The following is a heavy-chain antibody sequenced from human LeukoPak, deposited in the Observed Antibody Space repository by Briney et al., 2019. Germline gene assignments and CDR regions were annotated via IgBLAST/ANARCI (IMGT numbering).Heavy chain of an antibody. CDR1: GFTFSSYW. CDR3: ARARIAVAVYYYYYMDV. D-gene: IGHD6-19*01. V-gene: IGHV3-7*01. J-gene: IGHJ6*03. Sequence: GGSLRLSCAASGFTFSSYWMSWVRQAPGKGLEWVANIKQDGSEKYYVDSVKGRFTISRDNAKNSLYLQMNSLRAEDTAVYYCARARIAVAVYYYYYMDVWGKGTTVTASS. CDR2: IKQDGSEK.